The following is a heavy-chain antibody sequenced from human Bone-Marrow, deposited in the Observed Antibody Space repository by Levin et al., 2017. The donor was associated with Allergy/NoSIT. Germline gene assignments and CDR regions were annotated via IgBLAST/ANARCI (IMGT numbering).Heavy chain of an antibody. CDR1: GGSVNSAAYY. Sequence: SETLSLTCTVSGGSVNSAAYYWSWIRQPPGKGLEWIGCIYYSGSTNYNPSLKSRVTISLDTSKAQFSLRLTSVTAADTAVYYCARAPRDYYYYYALDVWGQGIMATVSS. CDR3: ARAPRDYYYYYALDV. V-gene: IGHV4-61*08. CDR2: IYYSGST. J-gene: IGHJ6*02.